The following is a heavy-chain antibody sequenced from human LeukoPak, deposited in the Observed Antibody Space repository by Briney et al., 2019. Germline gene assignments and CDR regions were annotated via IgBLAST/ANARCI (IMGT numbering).Heavy chain of an antibody. V-gene: IGHV3-21*01. D-gene: IGHD1-1*01. Sequence: RGSLRLSCAASGFTFSSYSMNWVRQAPGKGLEWVSSISSSSSYMFYAGSVMGRFTNSRDNAKKSLYLQMNNLRAEDTAIYYCVRVVPGTGSLDYWGQGTLVTVSS. CDR3: VRVVPGTGSLDY. CDR2: ISSSSSYM. J-gene: IGHJ4*02. CDR1: GFTFSSYS.